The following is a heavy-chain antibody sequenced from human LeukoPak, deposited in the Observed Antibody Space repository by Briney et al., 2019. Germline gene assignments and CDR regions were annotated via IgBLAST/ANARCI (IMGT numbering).Heavy chain of an antibody. CDR2: INHSGST. J-gene: IGHJ4*02. CDR3: ARGDERRGSGSYYY. CDR1: GGSFSGYY. D-gene: IGHD3-10*01. Sequence: SETLSLTCAVYGGSFSGYYWSWIRQPPGRGLEWIGEINHSGSTNYNPSLKSRVTISVDTSKNQFSLKLSSVTAADTAVYYCARGDERRGSGSYYYWGQGTLVTVSS. V-gene: IGHV4-34*01.